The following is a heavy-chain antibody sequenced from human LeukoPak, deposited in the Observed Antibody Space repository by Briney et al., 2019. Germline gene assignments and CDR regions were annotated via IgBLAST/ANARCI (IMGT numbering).Heavy chain of an antibody. V-gene: IGHV3-21*01. J-gene: IGHJ4*02. CDR2: ISSSSSYI. CDR3: ARDSSGWNLNLDY. CDR1: GFTFSSYS. Sequence: PGGSLRLSCAASGFTFSSYSMNWVRQAPGKGLEWVSSISSSSSYIYYADSVKGRFTISRDNAKNSLYLQMNSLRAEDTAVYYCARDSSGWNLNLDYWGQGTLVTVSS. D-gene: IGHD6-19*01.